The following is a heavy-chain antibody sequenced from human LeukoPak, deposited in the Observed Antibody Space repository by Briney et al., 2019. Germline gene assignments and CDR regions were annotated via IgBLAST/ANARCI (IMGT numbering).Heavy chain of an antibody. CDR3: AREGTTVRDAFDI. CDR2: TNPNSGGT. Sequence: ASVKVSCKASGYTFTGYYMHWVRQAPGQGLEWMGWTNPNSGGTNYAQKFQGRVTMTRDTSISTAYMELSRLRSDDTAVYYCAREGTTVRDAFDIWGQGTMVTVSS. V-gene: IGHV1-2*02. D-gene: IGHD4-17*01. CDR1: GYTFTGYY. J-gene: IGHJ3*02.